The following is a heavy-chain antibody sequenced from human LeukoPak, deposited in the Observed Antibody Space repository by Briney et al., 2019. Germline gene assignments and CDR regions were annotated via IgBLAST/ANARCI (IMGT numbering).Heavy chain of an antibody. D-gene: IGHD6-13*01. CDR1: GYFINRGYY. CDR2: IYHRGST. V-gene: IGHV4-38-2*02. J-gene: IGHJ4*02. Sequence: WETLSLPCAVSGYFINRGYYWGSTRPPPGKGLEGIGRIYHRGSTYYNPSLKSRVTISVDTSKNQFSLKLSSVTAADTAVYYCAREVAAAGREVDYWGQGTLVTVSS. CDR3: AREVAAAGREVDY.